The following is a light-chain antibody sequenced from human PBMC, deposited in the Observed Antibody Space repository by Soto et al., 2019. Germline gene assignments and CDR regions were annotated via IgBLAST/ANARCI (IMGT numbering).Light chain of an antibody. V-gene: IGKV3-20*01. CDR3: PQCVLSRIS. CDR1: QSVSSKY. CDR2: GTS. Sequence: EVVLTQSPGTLSLSPGEIATLSCRASQSVSSKYLAWYKQKVGQAPRLLIYGTSCRATGIPDRVSGSGSGTDFTLTIMRLEPEDCAGYYSPQCVLSRISSGLGTKLEIK. J-gene: IGKJ2*01.